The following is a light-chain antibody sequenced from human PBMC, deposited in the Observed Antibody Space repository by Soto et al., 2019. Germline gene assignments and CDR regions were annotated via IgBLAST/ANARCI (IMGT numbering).Light chain of an antibody. CDR2: GAS. Sequence: EIVLTQPPGPLSVSPGDRVTLSCRASQTVNNNYLAWYQQKPGQAPRLRIYGASTPATGTPARFRGSGSGTHFTLAVSRLEPEDFAVYYCQQYGGSAPWTFGPGTKVDMK. CDR3: QQYGGSAPWT. CDR1: QTVNNNY. V-gene: IGKV3-20*01. J-gene: IGKJ1*01.